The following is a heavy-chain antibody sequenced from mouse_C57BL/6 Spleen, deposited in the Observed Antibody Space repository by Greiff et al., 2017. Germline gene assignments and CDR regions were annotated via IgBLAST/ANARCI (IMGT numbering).Heavy chain of an antibody. Sequence: EVQLVESGGGLVKPGGSLKLSCAASGFTFSSYTMSWVRQTPEKRLEWVATISGGGGNTYYPDSVKGRFTISRDNAKNTLYLQMSSLRSEDTALYYCARQRGYSSAWFAYWGQGTLVTVSA. CDR1: GFTFSSYT. D-gene: IGHD2-3*01. V-gene: IGHV5-9*01. CDR2: ISGGGGNT. J-gene: IGHJ3*01. CDR3: ARQRGYSSAWFAY.